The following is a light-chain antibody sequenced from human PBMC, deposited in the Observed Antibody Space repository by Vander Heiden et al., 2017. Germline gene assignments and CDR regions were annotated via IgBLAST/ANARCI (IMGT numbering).Light chain of an antibody. CDR3: QQCYSTPQT. CDR1: QSISSY. Sequence: DIQMTQSPSSLSASVGDRVTITCRASQSISSYLNWYQQKPGKAPKLLIYGASSLQSGVPSRFSGSGSGTDFTLTISSLQPEDFATYYCQQCYSTPQTFGHGTKVDIK. V-gene: IGKV1-39*01. J-gene: IGKJ3*01. CDR2: GAS.